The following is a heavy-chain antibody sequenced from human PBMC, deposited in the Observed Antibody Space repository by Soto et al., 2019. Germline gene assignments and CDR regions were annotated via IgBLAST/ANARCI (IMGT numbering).Heavy chain of an antibody. Sequence: SXKVSYKASGYTXNCYYMNWVRQAPGQGLGWMGWINPNSGGTNYAQKFKGWFTMTRDTSISTAYMGLSRLRSDETAVYYCAREELRFLEWSIPDYGIDVWGQGTTATVSS. CDR2: INPNSGGT. J-gene: IGHJ6*02. V-gene: IGHV1-2*04. D-gene: IGHD3-3*01. CDR1: GYTXNCYY. CDR3: AREELRFLEWSIPDYGIDV.